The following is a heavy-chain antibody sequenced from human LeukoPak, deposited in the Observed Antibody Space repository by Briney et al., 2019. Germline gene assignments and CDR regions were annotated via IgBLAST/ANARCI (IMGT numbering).Heavy chain of an antibody. CDR3: AREGADIVVVVAAGHLEY. CDR1: GFTVRSNY. Sequence: TGGSLRLSCAASGFTVRSNYMSWVRQAPGKGLEWVSVIYSGGNTYYADSVKGRFTISRDNSKDTLYLQMNSLRVEDTAVYYCAREGADIVVVVAAGHLEYWGQGTLVTVSS. J-gene: IGHJ4*02. CDR2: IYSGGNT. D-gene: IGHD2-15*01. V-gene: IGHV3-66*01.